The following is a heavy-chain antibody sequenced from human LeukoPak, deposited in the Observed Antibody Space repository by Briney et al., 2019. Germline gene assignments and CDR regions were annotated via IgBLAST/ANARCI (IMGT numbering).Heavy chain of an antibody. CDR1: GGSVSSGSYY. Sequence: PSETLSLTCTVSGGSVSSGSYYWSWTRQPPGQGLEWIGYIYYSGSTNYNPSLKSRVTISVDTSKNQFSLKLSSVTAADTAVYYCASSQWLAYYFDYWGQGTLVTVSS. CDR2: IYYSGST. CDR3: ASSQWLAYYFDY. D-gene: IGHD6-19*01. V-gene: IGHV4-61*01. J-gene: IGHJ4*02.